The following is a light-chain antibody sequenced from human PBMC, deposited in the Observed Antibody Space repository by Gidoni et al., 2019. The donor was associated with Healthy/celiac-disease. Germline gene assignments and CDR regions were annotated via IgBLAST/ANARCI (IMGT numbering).Light chain of an antibody. J-gene: IGKJ1*01. CDR2: KAC. CDR1: QSISSW. V-gene: IGKV1-5*03. CDR3: QQYNSYLWT. Sequence: IQMTQSPSTLPASVGDRFTITCRAIQSISSWLAWYQQKPGKAPKLLIYKACSLESGVPSRFSGSGAGKEFTHTISSLQPDDFATYYCQQYNSYLWTFGQGTKVEIK.